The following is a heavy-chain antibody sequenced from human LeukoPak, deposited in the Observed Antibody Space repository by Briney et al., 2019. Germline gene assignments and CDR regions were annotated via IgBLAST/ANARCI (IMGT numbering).Heavy chain of an antibody. CDR1: GGSISSGDYY. V-gene: IGHV4-30-4*01. Sequence: PSQTLSLTCTVSGGSISSGDYYWSWIRQPPGKGLEWIGYIYYSGSTYYNPSLKSRVTISVDTSKNQFSLKLSSVTAADTAVYYCARVKTGNLPDGHTRSYYFDYWGQGTLVTVSS. J-gene: IGHJ4*02. D-gene: IGHD5-24*01. CDR3: ARVKTGNLPDGHTRSYYFDY. CDR2: IYYSGST.